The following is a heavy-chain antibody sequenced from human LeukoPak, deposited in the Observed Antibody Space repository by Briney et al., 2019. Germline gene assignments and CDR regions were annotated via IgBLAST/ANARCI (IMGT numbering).Heavy chain of an antibody. CDR1: GFTFSSYS. V-gene: IGHV3-48*01. CDR3: ARERITMVRGVTNAFDI. CDR2: ISSSSSTI. Sequence: GGSLTLSCAASGFTFSSYSMNWVRQAPAKGLEWVSYISSSSSTIYYADSVKGRFTISRDNAKNSLYLQMNSLRAEDTAVYYCARERITMVRGVTNAFDIWGQGTMVTVSS. D-gene: IGHD3-10*01. J-gene: IGHJ3*02.